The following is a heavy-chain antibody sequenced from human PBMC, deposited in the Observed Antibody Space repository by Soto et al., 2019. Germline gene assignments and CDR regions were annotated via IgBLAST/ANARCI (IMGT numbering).Heavy chain of an antibody. V-gene: IGHV3-48*02. J-gene: IGHJ4*02. CDR3: ARATDESGSYYGLFDY. CDR1: GFTFSSSN. D-gene: IGHD1-26*01. Sequence: EVRLVESGGGLVQPGGSLRLSCEASGFTFSSSNLNWVRQAPGKGLEWVSYISFSSGNIYYADSVKGRFTISRDNAKNSLYLQMNSLRDEDTAVYYCARATDESGSYYGLFDYWGQGTLVTVSS. CDR2: ISFSSGNI.